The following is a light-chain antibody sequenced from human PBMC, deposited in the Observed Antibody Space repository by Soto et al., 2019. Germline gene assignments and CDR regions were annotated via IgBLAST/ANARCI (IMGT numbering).Light chain of an antibody. Sequence: DIQLTQSPSVLSAAVGDTVTITCRASQALSNYLAWYQQKPGKAPDLLIYSASNLQSGVPSRFSGSGSGTDFTLTISSLQPEDFATYYCQQSFSTPTFGQGTRLQIK. CDR2: SAS. V-gene: IGKV1-39*01. CDR3: QQSFSTPT. J-gene: IGKJ5*01. CDR1: QALSNY.